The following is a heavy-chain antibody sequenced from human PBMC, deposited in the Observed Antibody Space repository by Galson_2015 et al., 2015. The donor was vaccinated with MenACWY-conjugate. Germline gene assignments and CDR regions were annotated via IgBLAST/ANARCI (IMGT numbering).Heavy chain of an antibody. Sequence: QSGAEVTQPGESLKISCKGSGYYFPSYWIAWVRQIPGKGLEWMGLISPGDSNTRYSPSFQGQVTISADKSISTAYLQWSSLKASDTAMYYCARHPPGGRGMDVWGQGTTVTVSS. CDR3: ARHPPGGRGMDV. CDR2: ISPGDSNT. J-gene: IGHJ6*02. CDR1: GYYFPSYW. D-gene: IGHD1-26*01. V-gene: IGHV5-51*01.